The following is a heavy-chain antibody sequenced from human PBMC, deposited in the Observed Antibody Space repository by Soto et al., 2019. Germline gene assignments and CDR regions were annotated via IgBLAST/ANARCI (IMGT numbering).Heavy chain of an antibody. CDR2: ITSSSSYM. CDR1: GFTFSDYS. J-gene: IGHJ4*02. D-gene: IGHD3-3*01. V-gene: IGHV3-21*01. Sequence: EVQLVESGGGLVKPGGSLRLSCAASGFTFSDYSMNWVRQAPGKGLEWVSSITSSSSYMYYADSVKGRFTISRDNAKNSLYLQMHSLRVEDTAVYYCARYLHYDFWSGPQGFDYWGQGTLVTVSS. CDR3: ARYLHYDFWSGPQGFDY.